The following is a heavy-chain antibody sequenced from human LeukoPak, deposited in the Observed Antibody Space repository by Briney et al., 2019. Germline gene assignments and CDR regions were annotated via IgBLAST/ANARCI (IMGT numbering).Heavy chain of an antibody. CDR1: GGSITNYY. CDR2: IHTSGNT. V-gene: IGHV4-4*07. Sequence: SETLSLTCTVSGGSITNYYWSWIRQPAGKGLEWIGRIHTSGNTDYNPSLKSRVTMSLDTSKNQFSLKLSSVTAADTAVYYCARHNNDMVNFDYWGQGTLVTVSS. J-gene: IGHJ4*02. D-gene: IGHD4-23*01. CDR3: ARHNNDMVNFDY.